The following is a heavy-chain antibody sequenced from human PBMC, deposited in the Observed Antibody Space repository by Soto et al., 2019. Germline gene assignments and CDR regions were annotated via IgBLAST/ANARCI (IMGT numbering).Heavy chain of an antibody. Sequence: SETLSLTCTVSGGSISSYYWSWIRQPPGKGLEWIGYIYYSGSTNYNPSLKSRVTISVDTSKNQFSLKLSSVTAADTAVYYCARGPFSTKFFNFDPWGQGTLVTVSS. V-gene: IGHV4-59*01. D-gene: IGHD3-9*01. CDR3: ARGPFSTKFFNFDP. CDR1: GGSISSYY. CDR2: IYYSGST. J-gene: IGHJ5*02.